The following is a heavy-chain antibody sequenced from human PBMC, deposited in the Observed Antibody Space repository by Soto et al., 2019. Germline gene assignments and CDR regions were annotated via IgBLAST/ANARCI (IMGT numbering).Heavy chain of an antibody. D-gene: IGHD3-16*01. V-gene: IGHV3-23*01. CDR2: ISGTTGHA. CDR1: GFPFSNYA. J-gene: IGHJ4*02. Sequence: EVQILESGGGLVQPGGSLRLSCAASGFPFSNYAMAWVRQAPGKGLEWVSAISGTTGHAFYADSVKDRFTISRDNSKNTLYPPMDSLRAEDTAMYHCARAPSEYIWGSYLRYYEYWGQGTLVTVSS. CDR3: ARAPSEYIWGSYLRYYEY.